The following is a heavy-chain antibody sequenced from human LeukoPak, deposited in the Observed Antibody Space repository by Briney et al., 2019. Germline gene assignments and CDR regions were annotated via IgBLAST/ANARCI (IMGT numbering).Heavy chain of an antibody. CDR3: ASGSSYDSSGRGFDY. V-gene: IGHV1-2*02. CDR2: INPNSGGT. J-gene: IGHJ4*02. CDR1: GYTFTGYY. D-gene: IGHD3-22*01. Sequence: ASVKVSCKASGYTFTGYYMHWVRQAPGQGLEWMGWINPNSGGTNYAQKFQGRVTMTRDTSISTAYMELSSLRFDDTAVYHCASGSSYDSSGRGFDYWGQGTLVTVSS.